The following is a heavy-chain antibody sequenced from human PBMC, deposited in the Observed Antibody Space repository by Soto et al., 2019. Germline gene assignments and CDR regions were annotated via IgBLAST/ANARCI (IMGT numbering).Heavy chain of an antibody. CDR1: GYSFTSYW. D-gene: IGHD3-10*01. CDR3: ARQKEIWSHYYGMDV. CDR2: IYPGDSDT. J-gene: IGHJ6*02. Sequence: GESLKISCKGSGYSFTSYWIGWVRQMPGKGLEWMGIIYPGDSDTRYSPSFQGQVTISADKSNSTAYLQWSSLKASDTAMYYCARQKEIWSHYYGMDVWGQGTTVTVSS. V-gene: IGHV5-51*01.